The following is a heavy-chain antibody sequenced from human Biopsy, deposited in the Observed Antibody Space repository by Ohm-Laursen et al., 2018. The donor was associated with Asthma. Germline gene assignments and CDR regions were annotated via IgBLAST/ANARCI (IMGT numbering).Heavy chain of an antibody. D-gene: IGHD6-13*01. V-gene: IGHV4-39*01. CDR2: IYYSGTT. CDR1: SGSGGYMRSGNYY. J-gene: IGHJ6*02. Sequence: GTLSLTCSLSSGSGGYMRSGNYYWGWIRQPPGKGLEWIGSIYYSGTTHDNPSLESRVTVSADTSKNQFSLKLTPVTAADTAVYYCVRGSSSWHHGPFHYYYGLDVWGQGTTATVSS. CDR3: VRGSSSWHHGPFHYYYGLDV.